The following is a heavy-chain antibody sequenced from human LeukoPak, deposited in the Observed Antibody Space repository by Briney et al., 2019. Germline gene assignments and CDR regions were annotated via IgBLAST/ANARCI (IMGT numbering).Heavy chain of an antibody. V-gene: IGHV1-69-2*01. Sequence: ASVKISCEVSGYTFTDYYMHWVQQAPGKGLEWMGLVDPEDGETIYAEKFQGRVTITADTSTDTAYMELSSLRSEDTAVYYCATNGGGVCSSTSCFLDPWGQGTLVTVSS. CDR1: GYTFTDYY. J-gene: IGHJ5*02. CDR2: VDPEDGET. CDR3: ATNGGGVCSSTSCFLDP. D-gene: IGHD2-2*01.